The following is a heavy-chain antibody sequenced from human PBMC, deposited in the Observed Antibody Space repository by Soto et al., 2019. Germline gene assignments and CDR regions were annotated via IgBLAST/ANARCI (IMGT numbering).Heavy chain of an antibody. D-gene: IGHD6-13*01. CDR2: IHSSGST. CDR3: AETAAPGSGWFGP. V-gene: IGHV4-39*01. J-gene: IGHJ5*02. CDR1: GDSISSSSYY. Sequence: SETLSLTCTVSGDSISSSSYYWGWIRQPPGKGLEWIATIHSSGSTSYNPSPKSRVTISVDTSKKQFSLKLNSVTATDTAVYYCAETAAPGSGWFGPWGQGXLVTVYS.